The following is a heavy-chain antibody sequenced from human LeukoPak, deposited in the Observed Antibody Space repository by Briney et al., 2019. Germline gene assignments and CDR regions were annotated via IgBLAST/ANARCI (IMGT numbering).Heavy chain of an antibody. Sequence: GGSLRLSCAASGFTFSSYSMNWVRQAPGKGLEWVGRIKSKVDGETTDYGAAVKGRFTIPRDDSRNTPYRHINSLQTEHTAVYYSTTDAGYSSRWYNSWGQGTLVTVSS. J-gene: IGHJ4*02. CDR3: TTDAGYSSRWYNS. CDR1: GFTFSSYS. D-gene: IGHD6-13*01. V-gene: IGHV3-15*01. CDR2: IKSKVDGETT.